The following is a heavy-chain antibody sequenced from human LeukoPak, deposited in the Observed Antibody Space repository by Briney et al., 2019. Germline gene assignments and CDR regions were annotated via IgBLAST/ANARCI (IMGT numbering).Heavy chain of an antibody. V-gene: IGHV4-30-4*07. CDR3: AREWYSYGYGGDWFDP. D-gene: IGHD5-18*01. Sequence: PSETLSLTCAVSGGSISSGGYSWSWIRQPPGKGLEWIGYIYYSGSTYYNPSLKSRVTISVDTSKNQFSLKLSSVTAADTAVYYCAREWYSYGYGGDWFDPWGQGTLVTVSS. CDR2: IYYSGST. CDR1: GGSISSGGYS. J-gene: IGHJ5*02.